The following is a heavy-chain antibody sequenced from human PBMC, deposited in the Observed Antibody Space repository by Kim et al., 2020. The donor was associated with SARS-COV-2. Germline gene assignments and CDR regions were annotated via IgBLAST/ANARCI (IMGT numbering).Heavy chain of an antibody. J-gene: IGHJ4*02. Sequence: GGSLRLSCAASGFTFSSYAMHWVRQAPGKGLEWVAVIWYDGSNKYYADSVKGRFTISRDNSKNTLYLQMNSLRAEDTAVYYCAKPWGYSSSSGFDYWGQGTLVTVSS. D-gene: IGHD6-6*01. CDR2: IWYDGSNK. CDR3: AKPWGYSSSSGFDY. V-gene: IGHV3-33*06. CDR1: GFTFSSYA.